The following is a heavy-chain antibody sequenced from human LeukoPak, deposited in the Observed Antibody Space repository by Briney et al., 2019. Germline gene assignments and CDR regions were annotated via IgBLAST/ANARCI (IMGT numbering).Heavy chain of an antibody. CDR1: DGSFSGYY. CDR2: INHSGSA. V-gene: IGHV4-34*01. CDR3: AGAGRGLLGALDY. J-gene: IGHJ4*02. Sequence: SETLSLTCAVYDGSFSGYYWSWIRQPPGKGLEWIGGINHSGSANYNASLKSRVTISVDTAKNQFSMKLRSVTAADTAVCYCAGAGRGLLGALDYWGQETLVTVSS. D-gene: IGHD1-26*01.